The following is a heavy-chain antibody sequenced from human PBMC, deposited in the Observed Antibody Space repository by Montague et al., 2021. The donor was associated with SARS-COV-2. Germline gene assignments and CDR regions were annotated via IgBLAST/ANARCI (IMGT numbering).Heavy chain of an antibody. CDR1: GASMSPYH. D-gene: IGHD3-10*01. V-gene: IGHV4-59*03. Sequence: SETLSLTCAVTGASMSPYHWSWIRQPPGKGLEWIGNLHHSGATNYNPSLESRVTMSVDTSQNQFSLNLISVTAADTAVYFCATSLGGRYYWADYYFDNWGQGILVTVSA. CDR2: LHHSGAT. J-gene: IGHJ4*02. CDR3: ATSLGGRYYWADYYFDN.